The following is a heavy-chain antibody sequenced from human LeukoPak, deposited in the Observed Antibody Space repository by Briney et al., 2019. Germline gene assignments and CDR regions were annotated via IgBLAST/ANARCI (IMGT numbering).Heavy chain of an antibody. J-gene: IGHJ6*02. CDR2: TVSEIDGGTT. Sequence: TGGSLRLSCAASGFTFNYAWMSWVRQVPGKGLEWVGQTVSEIDGGTTDYATPVKGRFTISRDDSKSTLYLQMNSLKIEDTAVYYCTTDEDWNYARKDVWGQGATVIVSS. CDR1: GFTFNYAW. D-gene: IGHD1-7*01. V-gene: IGHV3-15*04. CDR3: TTDEDWNYARKDV.